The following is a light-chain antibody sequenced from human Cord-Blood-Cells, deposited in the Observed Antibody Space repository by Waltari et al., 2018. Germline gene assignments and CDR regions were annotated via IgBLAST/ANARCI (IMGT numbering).Light chain of an antibody. CDR2: DVS. V-gene: IGLV2-11*01. J-gene: IGLJ3*02. CDR1: SSDVGGYNY. CDR3: CSYAGSYWV. Sequence: QSALTQPRSVSGSPGQSVTISCTGTSSDVGGYNYVSWYQQHPGNAPKLMIYDVSKRPSGVPDRFSGSKSGNTASLTSSGLQAEDEADYYCCSYAGSYWVFGGGTKLTVL.